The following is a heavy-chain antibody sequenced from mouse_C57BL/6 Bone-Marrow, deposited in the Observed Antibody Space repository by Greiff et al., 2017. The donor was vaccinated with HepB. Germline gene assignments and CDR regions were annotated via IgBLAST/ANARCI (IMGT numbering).Heavy chain of an antibody. CDR3: ARGRVRYDGYDYAMDY. CDR2: ILPGSGST. CDR1: GYTFTGYW. V-gene: IGHV1-9*01. D-gene: IGHD2-3*01. Sequence: QVQLQQSGAELMKPGASVKLSCKATGYTFTGYWIEWVKQRPGHGLEWIGEILPGSGSTNYNEKFKGKATFTADTSSNTAYMQLSSLTTEDSAIYYCARGRVRYDGYDYAMDYWGQGTSVTVSS. J-gene: IGHJ4*01.